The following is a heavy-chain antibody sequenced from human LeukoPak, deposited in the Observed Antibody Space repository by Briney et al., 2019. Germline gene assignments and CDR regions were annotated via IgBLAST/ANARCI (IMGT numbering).Heavy chain of an antibody. V-gene: IGHV3-30*03. CDR2: ISYDGSNK. Sequence: GGSLRLSCAASGFTFSSYSMHWVRQAPGKGLEWVAVISYDGSNKYYADSVKGRFTISRDNSKNTPYLQMNSLRAEDTAVYYCAREPYGGNSGFDYWGQGTLVTVSS. J-gene: IGHJ4*02. CDR3: AREPYGGNSGFDY. D-gene: IGHD4-23*01. CDR1: GFTFSSYS.